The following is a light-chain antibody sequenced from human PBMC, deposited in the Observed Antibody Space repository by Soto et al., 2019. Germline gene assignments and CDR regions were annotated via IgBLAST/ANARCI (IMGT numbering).Light chain of an antibody. CDR3: QPYDNWPPIT. Sequence: EIVMSQSPATLSVSPGEIATLFFSASQSVSSNLACYQQKPGQAPRLLIYGASIRATGIPARFSGSGSGTEFSLTISSLQSEDFAVYYCQPYDNWPPITFGQGTRLEIK. J-gene: IGKJ5*01. CDR1: QSVSSN. CDR2: GAS. V-gene: IGKV3-15*01.